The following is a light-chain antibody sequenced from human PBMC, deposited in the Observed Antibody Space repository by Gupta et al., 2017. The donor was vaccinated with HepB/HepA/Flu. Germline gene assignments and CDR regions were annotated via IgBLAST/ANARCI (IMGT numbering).Light chain of an antibody. CDR3: QQYNNWPRT. CDR2: GAS. CDR1: QSVSSN. Sequence: EIVLTQSPATLSVSPGERATLSCSASQSVSSNLAWYQQKPGQAPRLLIYGASTRATGIPASFSGSGYGKEFTLTIASLHSEDFAVYYCQQYNNWPRTFGQGTKVEIK. V-gene: IGKV3-15*01. J-gene: IGKJ1*01.